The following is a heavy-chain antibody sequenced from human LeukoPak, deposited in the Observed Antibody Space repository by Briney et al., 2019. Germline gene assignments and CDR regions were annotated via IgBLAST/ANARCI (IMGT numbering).Heavy chain of an antibody. CDR2: IYHSGST. J-gene: IGHJ5*02. D-gene: IGHD3-10*01. CDR1: GGSFSGYY. V-gene: IGHV4-34*01. Sequence: SETLSLTCAVYGGSFSGYYWSWIRQPPGRGLEWIGSIYHSGSTYYNPSLKSRVTISVDTSKNQFSLKLSSVTAADTAVYYCARLRYYGSGSYPMTGNWFDPWGQGTQVTVSS. CDR3: ARLRYYGSGSYPMTGNWFDP.